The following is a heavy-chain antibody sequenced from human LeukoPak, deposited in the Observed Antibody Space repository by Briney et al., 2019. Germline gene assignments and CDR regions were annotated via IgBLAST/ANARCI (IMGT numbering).Heavy chain of an antibody. CDR3: TKDLYTVTGDY. CDR2: ISSNGGST. V-gene: IGHV3-23*01. Sequence: GGSLRLSCAASGFTFSTYAMSWVRQAPGKGLEWVSLISSNGGSTHYADSVKGRFTISRDNSKNTLYLQMKSLRAEDTAVYYCTKDLYTVTGDYWGQGTLLTVSS. J-gene: IGHJ4*02. CDR1: GFTFSTYA. D-gene: IGHD4-11*01.